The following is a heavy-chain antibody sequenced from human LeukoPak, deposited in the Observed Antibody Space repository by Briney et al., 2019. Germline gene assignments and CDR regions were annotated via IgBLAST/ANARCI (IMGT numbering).Heavy chain of an antibody. CDR1: GFTFRSHA. V-gene: IGHV3-23*01. CDR2: ISSSGIST. Sequence: GGSLRLSCAASGFTFRSHAMSWVRQAPGKGLEWVSAISSSGISTYYADSVKGRFTISRDNSKNTLYLQLNSLRPEDTAVYYCARGAVTVVAATLWGQGTLVTVSS. J-gene: IGHJ4*02. D-gene: IGHD2-15*01. CDR3: ARGAVTVVAATL.